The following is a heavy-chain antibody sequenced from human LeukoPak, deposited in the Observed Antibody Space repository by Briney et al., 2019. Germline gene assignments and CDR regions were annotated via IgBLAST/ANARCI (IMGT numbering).Heavy chain of an antibody. Sequence: ASVKVSCKASGYTFTNFDINWVRQATGQGLEWMGWMNPKTGNTGSAQKLQGRVTITGNTSISTAYMELSSLRPEDTAVYYCVRIDYSNAFDIWGQGTMVTVSS. CDR2: MNPKTGNT. CDR3: VRIDYSNAFDI. V-gene: IGHV1-8*01. D-gene: IGHD4-11*01. J-gene: IGHJ3*02. CDR1: GYTFTNFD.